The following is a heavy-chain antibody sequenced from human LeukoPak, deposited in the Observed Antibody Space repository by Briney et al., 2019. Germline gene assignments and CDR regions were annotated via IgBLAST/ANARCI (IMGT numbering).Heavy chain of an antibody. CDR1: GGSISSGGYY. CDR3: ARDRENGSGRSRLGENYGMDV. J-gene: IGHJ6*02. Sequence: SQTLSLTCTVSGGSISSGGYYWSWIRQHPGKGLEWIGYIYYSGSTYYNPSLKSRVTISVDTSKNQFSLKLSSVTAADTAVYYCARDRENGSGRSRLGENYGMDVWGQGTTVTVSS. V-gene: IGHV4-31*03. CDR2: IYYSGST. D-gene: IGHD3-10*01.